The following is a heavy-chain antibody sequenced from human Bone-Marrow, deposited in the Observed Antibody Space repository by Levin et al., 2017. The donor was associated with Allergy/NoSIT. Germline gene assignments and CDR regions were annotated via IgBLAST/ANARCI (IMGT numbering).Heavy chain of an antibody. Sequence: GGSLRLSCKASGYILSDFYMHWVRQAPGQGLEWMGVINPKGGGATYAQKFQGRVTLITDTSTSTVHMILASLRSEDTALYYCANSSAWVNGWFDPWGLGTQVTVSS. CDR1: GYILSDFY. CDR2: INPKGGGA. CDR3: ANSSAWVNGWFDP. V-gene: IGHV1-46*01. J-gene: IGHJ5*02. D-gene: IGHD6-19*01.